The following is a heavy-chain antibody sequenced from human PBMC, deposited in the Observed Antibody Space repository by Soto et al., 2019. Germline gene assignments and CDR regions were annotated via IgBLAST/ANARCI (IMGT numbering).Heavy chain of an antibody. D-gene: IGHD3-3*01. J-gene: IGHJ6*02. Sequence: WASVKVSCKASGGTFRSYSISWVRQAPGQGLEWMGGIIPIFGTANYAQKFQGRVTITADESTSTAYMELSSLRSEDTAVYYCARGAIFGVVITHYYYGMDVWGQGTTVTVSS. CDR2: IIPIFGTA. CDR3: ARGAIFGVVITHYYYGMDV. V-gene: IGHV1-69*13. CDR1: GGTFRSYS.